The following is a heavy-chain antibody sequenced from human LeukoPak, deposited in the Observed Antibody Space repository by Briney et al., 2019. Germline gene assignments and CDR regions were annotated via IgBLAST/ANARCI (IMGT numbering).Heavy chain of an antibody. Sequence: SETLSLTCTVSGGSISSYYWSWIRQPPGKGLEWIGYIYYSGSTNYNPSLKSRVTISVDTSKNQLSLKLSSVTAADTAVYYCARVPLSYDILTGYPSPYNYYGMDVWGQGTTVTVSS. CDR2: IYYSGST. J-gene: IGHJ6*02. CDR3: ARVPLSYDILTGYPSPYNYYGMDV. V-gene: IGHV4-59*01. CDR1: GGSISSYY. D-gene: IGHD3-9*01.